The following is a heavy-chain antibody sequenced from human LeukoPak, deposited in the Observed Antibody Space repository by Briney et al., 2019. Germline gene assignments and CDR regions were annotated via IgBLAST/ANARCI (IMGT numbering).Heavy chain of an antibody. CDR3: TTALTPRRQHSSSTHYFDY. CDR2: IKSKADGGTT. D-gene: IGHD6-13*01. V-gene: IGHV3-15*01. J-gene: IGHJ4*02. CDR1: GFTFSNAW. Sequence: GGSLRLSCAASGFTFSNAWMGWVRQAPGKGLEWVGRIKSKADGGTTDYAAPVKGRFTISRDDSKNTLYLQMNSLKTEDTAVYYCTTALTPRRQHSSSTHYFDYWGQGTLVTVSS.